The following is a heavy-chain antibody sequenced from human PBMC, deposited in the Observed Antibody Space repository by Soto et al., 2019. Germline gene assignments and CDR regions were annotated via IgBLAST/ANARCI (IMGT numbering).Heavy chain of an antibody. Sequence: QVQLQESGPGLVKPSETLSLTCTVSLGSITGYYWSWIRQSPGKGLEWIGCSYYTGATNYNPSLKSRVTISVHSSKNQFSLTLSSATAADTALYYCARERTARTGFDYWGQGTLVTVSS. CDR2: SYYTGAT. D-gene: IGHD1-1*01. J-gene: IGHJ4*02. CDR3: ARERTARTGFDY. CDR1: LGSITGYY. V-gene: IGHV4-59*01.